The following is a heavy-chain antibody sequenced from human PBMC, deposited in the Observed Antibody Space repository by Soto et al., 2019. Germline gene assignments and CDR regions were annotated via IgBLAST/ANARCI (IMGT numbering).Heavy chain of an antibody. CDR3: AKTPLNDYGDHYYFAY. Sequence: EVQLLESGGGLVQPGGSLRLSCAASGFTFSSYAMSWVRQAPGKGLEWVSAISGSGGSTYYAGSVKGRFTISRDNSQNRLYLQMNSLRAEDTAVYYCAKTPLNDYGDHYYFAYGGQGTLGTVSA. J-gene: IGHJ4*02. CDR2: ISGSGGST. V-gene: IGHV3-23*01. CDR1: GFTFSSYA. D-gene: IGHD4-17*01.